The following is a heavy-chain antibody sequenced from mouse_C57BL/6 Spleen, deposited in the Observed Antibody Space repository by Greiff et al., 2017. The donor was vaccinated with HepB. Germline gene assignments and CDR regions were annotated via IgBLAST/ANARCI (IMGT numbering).Heavy chain of an antibody. CDR3: ARTMVTLDYAMDY. CDR2: IDPSDSYT. D-gene: IGHD2-2*01. J-gene: IGHJ4*01. Sequence: QVQLQQPGADLLRPGTFVKLSCKASGYTFTSYWMHWVKQRPGQGLEWIGVIDPSDSYTNYNQKFKGKATLTVDTSSSTAYMQLSSLTSEDSAVYYCARTMVTLDYAMDYWGQGTSVTVSS. V-gene: IGHV1-59*01. CDR1: GYTFTSYW.